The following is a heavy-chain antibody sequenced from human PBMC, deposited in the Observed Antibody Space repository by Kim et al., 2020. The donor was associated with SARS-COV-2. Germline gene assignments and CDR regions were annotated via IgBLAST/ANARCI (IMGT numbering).Heavy chain of an antibody. J-gene: IGHJ4*02. D-gene: IGHD3-9*01. V-gene: IGHV4-61*01. CDR2: IYYSGST. CDR1: GGSVSSGSYY. CDR3: ARALRPHLTVAHFDC. Sequence: SETLSLTCTVSGGSVSSGSYYWSWILKPPGKGLEWIAYIYYSGSTSYNPSLKSRLTISVDTSKNQFSLRLSSVTAADTAVYYCARALRPHLTVAHFDCWGQGTMVTVSS.